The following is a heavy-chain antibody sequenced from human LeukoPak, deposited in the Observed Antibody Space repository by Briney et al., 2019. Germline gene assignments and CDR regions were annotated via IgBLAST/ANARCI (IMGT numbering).Heavy chain of an antibody. CDR2: IIPIFGTA. Sequence: SVKVSCKASGGTFSSYAISWVRQAPGQGLEWMGGIIPIFGTANYAQKFQGRVTITTDESTSTAYMELSSLRSEDTAVYYCARVRLRIAVAGPYNWFDPWGQGTLVTVSS. J-gene: IGHJ5*02. CDR3: ARVRLRIAVAGPYNWFDP. D-gene: IGHD6-19*01. V-gene: IGHV1-69*05. CDR1: GGTFSSYA.